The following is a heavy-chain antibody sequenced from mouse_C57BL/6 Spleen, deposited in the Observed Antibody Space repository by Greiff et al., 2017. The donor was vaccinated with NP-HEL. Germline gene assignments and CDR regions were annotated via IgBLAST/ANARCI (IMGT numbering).Heavy chain of an antibody. J-gene: IGHJ1*03. CDR2: INPNYGTT. V-gene: IGHV1-39*01. CDR1: GYSFTDYN. D-gene: IGHD1-1*01. Sequence: VQLQQSGPELVKPGASVKISCKASGYSFTDYNMNWVKQSHGKSLEWIGVINPNYGTTSYNQKFKGKATLTVDQSSSTAYMQLNSLTSEDSAVYYCAPYGSSPYWYVDVWGTGTTVTVSS. CDR3: APYGSSPYWYVDV.